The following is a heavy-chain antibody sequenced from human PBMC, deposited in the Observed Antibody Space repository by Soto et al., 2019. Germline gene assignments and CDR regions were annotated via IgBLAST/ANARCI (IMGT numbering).Heavy chain of an antibody. V-gene: IGHV2-5*02. D-gene: IGHD6-13*01. J-gene: IGHJ4*02. CDR3: AHTLEGQQLGTYYFDY. CDR2: IYWDDDK. CDR1: GFSLSTSGVG. Sequence: QITLKESGPTLVKPTQTLTLTCTFSGFSLSTSGVGVGWIRQPPGKALEWLALIYWDDDKRYSPSLKSRLTITKDTSKNQVVLTMTNMDPVDTATYYCAHTLEGQQLGTYYFDYWGQGTLVTVSS.